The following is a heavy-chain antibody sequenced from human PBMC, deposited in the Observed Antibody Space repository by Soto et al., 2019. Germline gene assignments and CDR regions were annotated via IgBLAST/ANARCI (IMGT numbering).Heavy chain of an antibody. V-gene: IGHV1-69*13. CDR1: GGTFSSYA. CDR2: IIPIFGTA. Sequence: SVKVSCKASGGTFSSYAISWVRQAPGQGLEWMGGIIPIFGTANYAQKFQGRVTITADESTSTAYMELSSLRSEDTAVYYCARVQYYYDSSRYYLRYFDYWGQGTLVTVSS. CDR3: ARVQYYYDSSRYYLRYFDY. D-gene: IGHD3-22*01. J-gene: IGHJ4*02.